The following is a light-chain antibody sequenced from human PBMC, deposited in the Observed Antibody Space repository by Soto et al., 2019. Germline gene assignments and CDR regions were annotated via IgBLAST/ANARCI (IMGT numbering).Light chain of an antibody. J-gene: IGKJ4*01. CDR3: QQYSSFSHT. V-gene: IGKV1-5*01. CDR1: QSISSW. CDR2: DAS. Sequence: DIQMTQSPSTLSSSVGDGVTITCRASQSISSWLAWYQQKPGKAPKLLIYDASRLESGVPARFSGSGSGTEFTLNISSLQPDDFAAYYCQQYSSFSHTFGGGTKVEI.